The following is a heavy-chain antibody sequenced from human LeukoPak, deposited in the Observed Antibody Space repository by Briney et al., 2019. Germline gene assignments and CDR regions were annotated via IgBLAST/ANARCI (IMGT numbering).Heavy chain of an antibody. CDR3: ATASGYSDGYGFDY. J-gene: IGHJ4*02. D-gene: IGHD5-18*01. V-gene: IGHV1-69-2*01. Sequence: ASVKISCKVSGYTFTDYYMHWVQQAPGKGLEWMGLVDPEDGETIYAEKFQGRVTITADTSTDTAYMELSSLRSEDTAVYYCATASGYSDGYGFDYWGQGILVTVSS. CDR2: VDPEDGET. CDR1: GYTFTDYY.